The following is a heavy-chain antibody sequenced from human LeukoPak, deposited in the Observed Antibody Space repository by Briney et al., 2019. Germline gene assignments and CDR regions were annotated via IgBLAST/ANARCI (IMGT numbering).Heavy chain of an antibody. CDR3: VRGNYNFDY. CDR2: TYYRSKWYN. D-gene: IGHD1-7*01. Sequence: SQTLSLTCAISGESVSSTGAAWNWIRQSPSGGLEWLGRTYYRSKWYNEYAEHVKSRISVSPDTYQNQFSLQLNSVIPEDTAVYYCVRGNYNFDYWGQGTLVTVSS. CDR1: GESVSSTGAA. V-gene: IGHV6-1*01. J-gene: IGHJ4*02.